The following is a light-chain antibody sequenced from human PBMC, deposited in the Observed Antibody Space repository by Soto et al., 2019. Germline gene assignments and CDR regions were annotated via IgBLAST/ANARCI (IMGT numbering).Light chain of an antibody. V-gene: IGKV3-15*01. CDR3: QQYHRWPVT. CDR1: QFVTNN. Sequence: EILMTQSPATLSVSPGEGVAIFYRASQFVTNNLAWYQHKPGQAPRLLISYASTGATGIPARFSGSGYGTDFTLTINSLQSEDFASYYCQQYHRWPVTLGGGTRVAIK. CDR2: YAS. J-gene: IGKJ4*01.